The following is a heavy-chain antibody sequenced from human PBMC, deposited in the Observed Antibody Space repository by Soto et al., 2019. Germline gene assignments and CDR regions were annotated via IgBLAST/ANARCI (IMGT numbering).Heavy chain of an antibody. CDR1: GGSISSYY. CDR3: ARDYGGNADY. J-gene: IGHJ4*02. V-gene: IGHV4-59*01. D-gene: IGHD4-17*01. CDR2: IYYSGST. Sequence: QVQLQESGPGLVKPSETLSLTCTVSGGSISSYYWSWIRQPPGKGLEWIGYIYYSGSTNYNPSLKSRVTISVDTSKNQISLKLSSVTAADTAVYYCARDYGGNADYWGQGTLVTGSS.